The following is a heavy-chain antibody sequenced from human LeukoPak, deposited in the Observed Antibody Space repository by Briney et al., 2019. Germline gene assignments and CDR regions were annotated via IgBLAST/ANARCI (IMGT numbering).Heavy chain of an antibody. Sequence: GASVKVSCKASGYTFTAYYIHWVRQAPGQGLEWMGWINPKSGGTNYAQKFQGRVTMTRDTSISTAYMELSRLRSDDTAVYYCARASREIRYFDSPWFDPWGQGTLVTVSS. CDR1: GYTFTAYY. V-gene: IGHV1-2*02. CDR2: INPKSGGT. D-gene: IGHD3-9*01. CDR3: ARASREIRYFDSPWFDP. J-gene: IGHJ5*02.